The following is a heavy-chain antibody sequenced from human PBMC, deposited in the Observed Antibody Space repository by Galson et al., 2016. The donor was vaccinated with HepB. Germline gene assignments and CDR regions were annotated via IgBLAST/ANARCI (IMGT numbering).Heavy chain of an antibody. V-gene: IGHV3-20*04. CDR2: INWNGGDT. J-gene: IGHJ6*03. CDR1: GFKIDNYG. D-gene: IGHD2/OR15-2a*01. Sequence: SLRLSCAASGFKIDNYGMIWVRQGPGKGLEWVSGINWNGGDTGYADSVKGRFTVSRDNAQNALFLQMNSLRADDTALYYCARATEYTTYHYCYMDVWGQGTTVTLAS. CDR3: ARATEYTTYHYCYMDV.